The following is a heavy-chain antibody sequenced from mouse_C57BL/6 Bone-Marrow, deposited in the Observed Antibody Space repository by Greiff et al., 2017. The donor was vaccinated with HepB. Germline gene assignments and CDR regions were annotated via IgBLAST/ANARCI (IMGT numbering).Heavy chain of an antibody. CDR2: IYPGDGDT. D-gene: IGHD1-1*01. J-gene: IGHJ4*01. V-gene: IGHV1-82*01. Sequence: QVQLQQSGPELVKPGASVKISCKASGYAFSSSWMNWVKQRPGKGLEWIGRIYPGDGDTNYNGKFKGKATLTADKSSSTAYMQLSSLTSEDSAVYFCARFITTVVATDAMDYWGQGTSVTVSS. CDR1: GYAFSSSW. CDR3: ARFITTVVATDAMDY.